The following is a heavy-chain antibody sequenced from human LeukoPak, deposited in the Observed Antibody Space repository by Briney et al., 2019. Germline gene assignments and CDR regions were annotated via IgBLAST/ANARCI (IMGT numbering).Heavy chain of an antibody. Sequence: ASVKVSCKASGYTFTSYDINWARQATGQGLEWMGWMNPNSGNTGYAQKFQGRDTMTRNTSISTAYMELSSLRSEDTAVYYCARRATWGSSGCLQHWGQGTLVTVSS. CDR2: MNPNSGNT. CDR1: GYTFTSYD. J-gene: IGHJ1*01. V-gene: IGHV1-8*01. D-gene: IGHD3-22*01. CDR3: ARRATWGSSGCLQH.